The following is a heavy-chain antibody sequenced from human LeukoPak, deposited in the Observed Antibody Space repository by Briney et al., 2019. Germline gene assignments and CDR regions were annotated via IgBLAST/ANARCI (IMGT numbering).Heavy chain of an antibody. CDR2: INHSGST. Sequence: SETLSLTCAVYGGSFSGYYWSWIRQPPGKGLEWIGEINHSGSTNYNPSLKSRVTISVDTSKNQFSLKLSSVTAADTAVYYCARGKSEGDWFDAWGQGTLVTVSS. D-gene: IGHD1-26*01. CDR1: GGSFSGYY. V-gene: IGHV4-34*01. CDR3: ARGKSEGDWFDA. J-gene: IGHJ5*02.